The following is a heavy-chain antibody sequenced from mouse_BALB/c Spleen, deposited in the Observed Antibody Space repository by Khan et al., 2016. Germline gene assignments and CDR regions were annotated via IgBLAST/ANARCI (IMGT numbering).Heavy chain of an antibody. V-gene: IGHV4-1*02. CDR2: INPDSSTI. CDR1: GFDFSRYW. D-gene: IGHD1-1*01. J-gene: IGHJ2*01. Sequence: EVQLQESGGGLVQPGGSLKLSCAASGFDFSRYWMSWVRQAPGKGLEWIGEINPDSSTINYTPSLKDKFIISRDNAKNTLYLQMSKVRSEDTALYFCAREGRIYGSSYDYWGQGTTLTVSS. CDR3: AREGRIYGSSYDY.